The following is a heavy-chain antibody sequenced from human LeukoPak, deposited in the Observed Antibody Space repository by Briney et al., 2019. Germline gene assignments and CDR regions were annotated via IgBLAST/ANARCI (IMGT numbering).Heavy chain of an antibody. J-gene: IGHJ4*02. CDR1: GFTFSSYN. CDR3: ARGGAARPDY. Sequence: GGSLRLSCAAFGFTFSSYNMNWVRQAPGKGLEWVSYISRSGSTIKFADSVKGRFTISRDNAKNSLYLQMNSLRAEDTAMYYCARGGAARPDYWGQGTLVTVSS. D-gene: IGHD6-6*01. V-gene: IGHV3-48*01. CDR2: ISRSGSTI.